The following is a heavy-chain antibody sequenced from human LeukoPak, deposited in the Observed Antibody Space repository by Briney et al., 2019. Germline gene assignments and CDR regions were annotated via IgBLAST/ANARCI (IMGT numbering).Heavy chain of an antibody. Sequence: PSETLSLTCTVSGGSISSYYWSWIRQPPGKGLEWIGRIYPGGSTNYNPSLKSRVTMSVDTSKIQFSLKLSSVTAADTAVYYCARDNYCSGGSCEVPFDPWGQGTLVTVSS. CDR1: GGSISSYY. V-gene: IGHV4-4*07. CDR2: IYPGGST. CDR3: ARDNYCSGGSCEVPFDP. J-gene: IGHJ5*02. D-gene: IGHD2-15*01.